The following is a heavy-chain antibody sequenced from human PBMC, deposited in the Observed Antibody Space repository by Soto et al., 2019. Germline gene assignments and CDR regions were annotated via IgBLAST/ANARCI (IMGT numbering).Heavy chain of an antibody. D-gene: IGHD5-18*01. J-gene: IGHJ4*02. CDR1: GGSISSYY. Sequence: SETLSLTCTVSGGSISSYYWSWIRQPPGKGLEWIGYTYYSGSTNYNPSLKSRVTISVDTSKNQFSLKLSSVTAADTAVYYCAREYSSNYYFDYWGQGTLVTVSS. CDR3: AREYSSNYYFDY. V-gene: IGHV4-59*01. CDR2: TYYSGST.